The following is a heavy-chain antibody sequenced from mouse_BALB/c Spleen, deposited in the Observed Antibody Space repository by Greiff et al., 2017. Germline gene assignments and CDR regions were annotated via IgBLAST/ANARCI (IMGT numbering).Heavy chain of an antibody. J-gene: IGHJ3*01. CDR3: AREGLRLGSFAY. CDR1: GFTFSSYA. D-gene: IGHD2-4*01. V-gene: IGHV5-9-4*01. CDR2: ISSGGSYT. Sequence: EVQRVESGGGLVKPGGSLKLSCAASGFTFSSYAMSWVRQSPEKRLEWVAEISSGGSYTYYPDTVTGRFTISRDNAKNILYLEMSSLRSEDTAMYYCAREGLRLGSFAYWGQGTLVTVSA.